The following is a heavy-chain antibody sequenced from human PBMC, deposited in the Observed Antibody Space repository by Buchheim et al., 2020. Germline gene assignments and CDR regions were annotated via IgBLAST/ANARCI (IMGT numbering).Heavy chain of an antibody. Sequence: QVQLVQSGAEVKKVGASVKVSCKASGYTFTGYYMHWVRQAPGQGLEWMGWINPNSGGTNSAQKFQGWVTMTRDTSISTAYMELSRLRSDDTAVYYCARGYDSSGYRYGMDVWGQGTT. V-gene: IGHV1-2*04. CDR3: ARGYDSSGYRYGMDV. CDR2: INPNSGGT. D-gene: IGHD3-22*01. CDR1: GYTFTGYY. J-gene: IGHJ6*02.